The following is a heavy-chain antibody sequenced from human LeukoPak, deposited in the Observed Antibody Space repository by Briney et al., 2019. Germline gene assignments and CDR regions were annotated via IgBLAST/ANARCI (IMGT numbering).Heavy chain of an antibody. CDR3: ARDGCLLGSRGTRYYYFDY. CDR1: GYTFTSYD. V-gene: IGHV1-8*01. D-gene: IGHD6-13*01. Sequence: ASVKVSCKASGYTFTSYDINWVRQATGQGLEWMGWMNPNSGNTGYAQKFQGRVTMTRDTSISTAYMELSRLRSDNTAVYYCARDGCLLGSRGTRYYYFDYRRQRTIVSVSS. CDR2: MNPNSGNT. J-gene: IGHJ4*02.